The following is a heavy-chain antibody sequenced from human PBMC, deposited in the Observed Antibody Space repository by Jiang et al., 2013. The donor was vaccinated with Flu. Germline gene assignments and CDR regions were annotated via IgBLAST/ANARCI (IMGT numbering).Heavy chain of an antibody. J-gene: IGHJ4*02. CDR2: INPSGGST. V-gene: IGHV1-46*01. D-gene: IGHD3-10*01. CDR3: AREKRWFGELLADY. CDR1: GYTFTTYY. Sequence: SGAEVKKPGASVKVSCKASGYTFTTYYMHWVRQAPGQGLEWMGIINPSGGSTNYAQRFQGRVTMTSDTSTSIVYMELSSLRSEDTAVYYCAREKRWFGELLADYWGQGTLVTVSS.